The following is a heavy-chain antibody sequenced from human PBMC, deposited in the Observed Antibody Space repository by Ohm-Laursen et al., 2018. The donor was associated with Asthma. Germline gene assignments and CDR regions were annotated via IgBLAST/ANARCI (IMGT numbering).Heavy chain of an antibody. CDR1: GGSISSYY. J-gene: IGHJ3*01. V-gene: IGHV4-59*05. CDR2: VYFSGSA. CDR3: ASIAGSYFRRASDV. D-gene: IGHD1-26*01. Sequence: TLSLTCTVSGGSISSYYWSWIRQPPGKGLEWIGSVYFSGSAYYSPSLKSRVLLSVDTSRNQFSLKVYSVTVADTAVYYCASIAGSYFRRASDVWGHGTRVTVSA.